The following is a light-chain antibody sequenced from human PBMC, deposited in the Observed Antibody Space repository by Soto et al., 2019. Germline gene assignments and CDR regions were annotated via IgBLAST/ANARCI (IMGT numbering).Light chain of an antibody. J-gene: IGLJ2*01. CDR1: SSDVGGYNY. V-gene: IGLV2-14*01. CDR2: EVS. Sequence: QSVLTQPASVSGSPGQSITISCTGTSSDVGGYNYVSWYQQYPGKAPKLMIYEVSNRPSGVSNRFSGSKSGNTASLTISGLQPEDEADYYCGSYTSSSTLVFGGGTKLTVL. CDR3: GSYTSSSTLV.